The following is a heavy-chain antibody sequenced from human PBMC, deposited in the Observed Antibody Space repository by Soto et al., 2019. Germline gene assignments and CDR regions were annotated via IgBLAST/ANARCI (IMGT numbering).Heavy chain of an antibody. J-gene: IGHJ4*02. V-gene: IGHV3-21*01. D-gene: IGHD4-17*01. CDR3: AREPAHGDDQSSDY. CDR1: GFTFSSYT. Sequence: PGGSLRLSCAASGFTFSSYTMNWVRQAPGKGLEWVSSISISSTYIYYADSVKGRFTISRDNAKNSLYLQMNSLRAEDTAVYYCAREPAHGDDQSSDYWGQGTLVTVSS. CDR2: ISISSTYI.